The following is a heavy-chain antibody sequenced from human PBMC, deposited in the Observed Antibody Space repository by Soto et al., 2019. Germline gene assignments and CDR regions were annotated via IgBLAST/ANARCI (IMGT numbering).Heavy chain of an antibody. CDR3: ARDVGMAARLSRGPGNWFDP. Sequence: GGSLRLSCAASGFTFSIYSMNWVRQAPGKGLEWVSSISSSSSYIYYADSVKGRFSISRDNAMNSLYLQMNSLRAEDTAVYYCARDVGMAARLSRGPGNWFDPWGQGTLVTVSS. J-gene: IGHJ5*02. D-gene: IGHD6-6*01. V-gene: IGHV3-21*01. CDR2: ISSSSSYI. CDR1: GFTFSIYS.